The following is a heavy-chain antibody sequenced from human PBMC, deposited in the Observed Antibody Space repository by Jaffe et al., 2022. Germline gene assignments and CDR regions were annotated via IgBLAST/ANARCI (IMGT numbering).Heavy chain of an antibody. D-gene: IGHD3-16*01. CDR2: INHSGST. V-gene: IGHV4-34*01. J-gene: IGHJ5*02. CDR3: ARGRGFGLRRRQGSAGLFDP. CDR1: GGSFSGYY. Sequence: QVQLQQWGAGLLKPSETLSLTCAVYGGSFSGYYWSWIRQPPGKGLEWIGEINHSGSTNYNPSLKSRVTISVDTSKNQFSLKLSSVTAADTAVYYCARGRGFGLRRRQGSAGLFDPWGQGTLVTVSS.